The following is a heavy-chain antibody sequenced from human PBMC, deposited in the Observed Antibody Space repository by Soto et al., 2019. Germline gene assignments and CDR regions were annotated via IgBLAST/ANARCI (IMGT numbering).Heavy chain of an antibody. Sequence: ASEKVSCKVSGYTLTELSMHWVRQAPGKGVECMGGFEPEDGETIYAQKFQGRVTMTEDTSTDTAYMELSSLRSEDTAVYYCATVTYYYDSSGPDIWGQGTMVTVSS. CDR1: GYTLTELS. CDR3: ATVTYYYDSSGPDI. D-gene: IGHD3-22*01. CDR2: FEPEDGET. V-gene: IGHV1-24*01. J-gene: IGHJ3*02.